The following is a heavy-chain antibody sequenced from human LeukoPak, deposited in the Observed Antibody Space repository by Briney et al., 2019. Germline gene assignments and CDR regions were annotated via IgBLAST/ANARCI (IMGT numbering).Heavy chain of an antibody. Sequence: PGGSLRLSCAASGFTFSSYAMSWVRQAPGKGLEWVSAISGSGGSTYYADSVKGRFTISRDNSKNTLYLQMNSLRAEDTAVYYCAKDLYSGSHGGGFDVWGQGTMVTVAS. V-gene: IGHV3-23*01. D-gene: IGHD1-26*01. CDR2: ISGSGGST. CDR3: AKDLYSGSHGGGFDV. CDR1: GFTFSSYA. J-gene: IGHJ3*01.